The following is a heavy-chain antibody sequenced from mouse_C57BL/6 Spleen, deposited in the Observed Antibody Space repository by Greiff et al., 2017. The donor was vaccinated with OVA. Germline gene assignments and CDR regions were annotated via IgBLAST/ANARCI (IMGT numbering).Heavy chain of an antibody. CDR2: ISSGGSYT. V-gene: IGHV5-6*01. Sequence: EVHLVESGGDLVKPGGSLKLSCAASGFTFSSYGMSWVRQTPDKRLEWVATISSGGSYTYYPDSEKGRFTISRDNAKNTLYLQMSSLKSEDTAMYYCARQDYSNYWYFDVWGTGTTVTVSS. D-gene: IGHD2-5*01. J-gene: IGHJ1*03. CDR1: GFTFSSYG. CDR3: ARQDYSNYWYFDV.